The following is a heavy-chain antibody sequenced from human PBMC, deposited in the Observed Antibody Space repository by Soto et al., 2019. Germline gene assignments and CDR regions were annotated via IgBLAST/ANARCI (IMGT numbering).Heavy chain of an antibody. Sequence: LRLSCAASGLPFSDSYMAWIRQAPGKGLEEIATISSTGSTPYYADSVKGRFTISRDNAQNSLYLEMNNLGAEDTAVYYCARGQQLVANWLDPWGQGILVTVSS. D-gene: IGHD6-6*01. CDR2: ISSTGSTP. J-gene: IGHJ5*02. CDR3: ARGQQLVANWLDP. V-gene: IGHV3-11*01. CDR1: GLPFSDSY.